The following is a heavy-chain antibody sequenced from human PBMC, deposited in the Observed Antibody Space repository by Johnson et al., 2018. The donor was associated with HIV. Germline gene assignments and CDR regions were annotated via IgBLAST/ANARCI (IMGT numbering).Heavy chain of an antibody. Sequence: QVQLVESGGGVVQPGRSLRLSCAASGFTFSSYAIHWVRQAPAKGLEWVAVISYDGSDKYYADSVKGRFTISRDSSKNTLYLQMSSLRAQDTAVYYCARGSRYTYYHDYAHLLHAVDIWGQGTMVTVSS. CDR1: GFTFSSYA. CDR2: ISYDGSDK. V-gene: IGHV3-30*04. D-gene: IGHD3-22*01. J-gene: IGHJ3*02. CDR3: ARGSRYTYYHDYAHLLHAVDI.